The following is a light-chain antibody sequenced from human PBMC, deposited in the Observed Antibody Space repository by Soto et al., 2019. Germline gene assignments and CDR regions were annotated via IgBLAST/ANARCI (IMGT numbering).Light chain of an antibody. J-gene: IGLJ3*02. Sequence: QSALTQPASVSGSPGQWITISCTGTSSDIGDYNVSWYQQYPGKVPKLVIYDVSHRPSGVANRFSGSKSGNTASLTISGLQAEDEADYYCSSSTTTTSLVVFGGGTKLTVL. CDR1: SSDIGDYN. CDR3: SSSTTTTSLVV. CDR2: DVS. V-gene: IGLV2-14*01.